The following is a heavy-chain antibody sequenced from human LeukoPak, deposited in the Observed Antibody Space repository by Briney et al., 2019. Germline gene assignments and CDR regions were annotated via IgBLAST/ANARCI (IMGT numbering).Heavy chain of an antibody. J-gene: IGHJ3*02. V-gene: IGHV3-15*05. Sequence: GGSLRLSCAASGFIFSNAWMNWVRQAPGKGLEWVGRIKSKPDGGTTDYAAPVKGRITISRDDSKNTAYLQMNSLRAEDTAFYYCARCSRSSTTCYSAFDIWGQGTMVTVSS. CDR1: GFIFSNAW. CDR2: IKSKPDGGTT. CDR3: ARCSRSSTTCYSAFDI. D-gene: IGHD2-2*02.